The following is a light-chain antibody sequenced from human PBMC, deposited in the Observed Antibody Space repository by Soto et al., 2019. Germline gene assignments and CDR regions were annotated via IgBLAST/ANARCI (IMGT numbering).Light chain of an antibody. CDR3: SSYTSTNTVL. CDR2: EVS. Sequence: QSVLTQPPSVSGAPGRRVTISCTGSSSNIGAPYGVHWYQQLPGTAPKLMIFEVSNRPSGVSNRFSGSKSGNTASLTISGLQAEDEADYYCSSYTSTNTVLFGGGTKVTVL. CDR1: SSNIGAPYG. V-gene: IGLV1-40*01. J-gene: IGLJ3*02.